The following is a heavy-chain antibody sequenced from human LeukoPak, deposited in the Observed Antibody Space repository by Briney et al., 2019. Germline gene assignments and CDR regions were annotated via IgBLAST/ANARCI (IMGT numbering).Heavy chain of an antibody. Sequence: GGSLRLSCAASGFTFSSYEMNWVRQAPGKGLEWVSYISSSGSTIYYADSVKGRFTISRDNAKNSLYLQTNSLRAEDTAVYYCARDRGSGWYVDYWGQGTLVTVSS. CDR1: GFTFSSYE. CDR3: ARDRGSGWYVDY. D-gene: IGHD6-19*01. CDR2: ISSSGSTI. V-gene: IGHV3-48*03. J-gene: IGHJ4*02.